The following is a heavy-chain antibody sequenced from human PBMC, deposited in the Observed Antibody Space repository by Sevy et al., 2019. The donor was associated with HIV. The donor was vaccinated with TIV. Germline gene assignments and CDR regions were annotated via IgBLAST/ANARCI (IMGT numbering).Heavy chain of an antibody. J-gene: IGHJ4*02. Sequence: GGSLRLSCAASGFTFNEYYMSWIRQAPGKGLEWDSYISSRSSYTNYAASVKGRFTTFRDNAQNSLFLQMNSLRAEDTALYYHVRNDYRGNGASGNSFDCWGQGTLVTVSS. CDR1: GFTFNEYY. D-gene: IGHD4-17*01. CDR2: ISSRSSYT. V-gene: IGHV3-11*06. CDR3: VRNDYRGNGASGNSFDC.